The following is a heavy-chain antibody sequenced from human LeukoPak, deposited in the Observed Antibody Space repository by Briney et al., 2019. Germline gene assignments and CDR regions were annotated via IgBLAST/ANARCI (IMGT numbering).Heavy chain of an antibody. CDR1: GGSISSYY. J-gene: IGHJ6*02. D-gene: IGHD6-13*01. CDR3: ARHLGVWGSSWYDYYYGMDV. CDR2: IYYSGST. V-gene: IGHV4-59*08. Sequence: SETLSLTCTVSGGSISSYYWSWIRQPPGKGLEWIGYIYYSGSTNYNPSLKSRVTISVDTSKNQFSLKLSSVTAADTAVYYCARHLGVWGSSWYDYYYGMDVWGQGTTVTVSS.